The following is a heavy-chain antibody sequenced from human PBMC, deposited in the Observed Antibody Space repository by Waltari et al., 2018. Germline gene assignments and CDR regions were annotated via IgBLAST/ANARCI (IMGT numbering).Heavy chain of an antibody. D-gene: IGHD3-22*01. J-gene: IGHJ3*02. CDR2: IMTDGSEE. V-gene: IGHV3-7*01. CDR3: ARDQWFAFDI. Sequence: EVQLVESGGGLVKPGASLSLSCAASGFTLISYWMSWVRQAPGKGLEWVANIMTDGSEEYYVDSVRGRFTISRDNAKNSLFLQMNSLRPEDTAVYYCARDQWFAFDIWGQGTMVTVSS. CDR1: GFTLISYW.